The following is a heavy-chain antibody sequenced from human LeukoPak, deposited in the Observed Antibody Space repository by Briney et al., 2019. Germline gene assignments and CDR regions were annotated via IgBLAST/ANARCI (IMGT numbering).Heavy chain of an antibody. CDR3: ARDHGDYYYYMDV. J-gene: IGHJ6*03. CDR1: GFTLRTYW. V-gene: IGHV3-7*01. Sequence: GGSLRLSCAASGFTLRTYWMSWVRQAPGKGLEWVANIKQDGSEKYYVDSVKGRFTISRDNAKNSLYLQMNSLRAEDMAVYYCARDHGDYYYYMDVWGKGTTVTVSS. CDR2: IKQDGSEK. D-gene: IGHD4-17*01.